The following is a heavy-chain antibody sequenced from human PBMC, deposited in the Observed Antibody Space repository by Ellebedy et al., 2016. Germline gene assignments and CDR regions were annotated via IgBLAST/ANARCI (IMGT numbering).Heavy chain of an antibody. Sequence: ASVKVSXXASGYTFTSYDINWVRQATGQGLEWMGWMNPNSGNTGYAQKFQGRVTMTRNTSISTAYMELSSLRSEDTAVYYCAKDNGYYYYMDVWGKGTTVTVSS. CDR2: MNPNSGNT. J-gene: IGHJ6*03. CDR1: GYTFTSYD. D-gene: IGHD2-15*01. V-gene: IGHV1-8*01. CDR3: AKDNGYYYYMDV.